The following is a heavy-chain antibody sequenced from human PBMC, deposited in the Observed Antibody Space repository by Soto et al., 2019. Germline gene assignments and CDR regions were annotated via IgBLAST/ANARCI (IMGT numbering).Heavy chain of an antibody. J-gene: IGHJ5*01. CDR2: INPSVGST. CDR1: EYTFTDYY. D-gene: IGHD6-13*01. V-gene: IGHV1-46*01. CDR3: ATAAYSTSWYDF. Sequence: QVQLVQSGAEVKKPGASVKLSCKSSEYTFTDYYIHWVRQAPGQGLEWMGLINPSVGSTSYAQKFQGIVTMTRDTSTSTVYMELSSLRSEDTAVYYCATAAYSTSWYDFWRQGTLVSFSS.